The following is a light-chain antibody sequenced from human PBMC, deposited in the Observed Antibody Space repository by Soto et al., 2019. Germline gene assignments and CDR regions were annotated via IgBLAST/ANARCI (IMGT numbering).Light chain of an antibody. CDR3: QRRGKWPRT. CDR2: DAS. V-gene: IGKV3-11*01. J-gene: IGKJ2*01. CDR1: QSVSSY. Sequence: IVLTQSPATLSLSPGDRATLSCRARQSVSSYLAWYQQKPGQAPRLLLYDASHRATDNPARFSGSGSGTDFTLTISRLESEDVAVYYCQRRGKWPRTFGQGTKLEIK.